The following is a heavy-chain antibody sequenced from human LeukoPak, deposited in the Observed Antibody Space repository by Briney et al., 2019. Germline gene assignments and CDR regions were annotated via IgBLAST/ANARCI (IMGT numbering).Heavy chain of an antibody. J-gene: IGHJ4*02. D-gene: IGHD6-13*01. Sequence: RASVKVSCKASGFTFTSSAMQWVRQARGQRLEWIGWIVVGSGNTNYAQKFQERVTITRDMSTSTAYMEPSSLRSEDTAVYYCAALPEKQQREDYWGQGTLVTVSS. CDR3: AALPEKQQREDY. CDR1: GFTFTSSA. CDR2: IVVGSGNT. V-gene: IGHV1-58*02.